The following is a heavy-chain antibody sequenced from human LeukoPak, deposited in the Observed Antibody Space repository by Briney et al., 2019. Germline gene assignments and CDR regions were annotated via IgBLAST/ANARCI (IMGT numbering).Heavy chain of an antibody. V-gene: IGHV3-72*01. CDR1: GFAITDHH. J-gene: IGHJ4*02. CDR2: SQTTKPNSCTT. CDR3: VRVLTTGRGWYHFNN. D-gene: IGHD6-19*01. Sequence: GGSLRLSCAASGFAITDHHMDWVRQAPGKGMEWVGRSQTTKPNSCTTEYAASVKGRFTISRDDSKNSLYLQLNSLKTEDTAVYYCVRVLTTGRGWYHFNNWGQGTLVTVSS.